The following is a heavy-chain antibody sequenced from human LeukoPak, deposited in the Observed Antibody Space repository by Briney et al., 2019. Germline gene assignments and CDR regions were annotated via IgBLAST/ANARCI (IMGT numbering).Heavy chain of an antibody. D-gene: IGHD7-27*01. Sequence: ASVKVSCKASGYTFTDSFLHWVRQAPGQGPEWMGWINPNRGDTGYAQNFQGRVTMTRDTSISTAYLQWSSLKASDTAMYYCARSRANWGFYFDYWGQGTLVTVSS. CDR1: GYTFTDSF. CDR3: ARSRANWGFYFDY. J-gene: IGHJ4*02. CDR2: INPNRGDT. V-gene: IGHV1-2*02.